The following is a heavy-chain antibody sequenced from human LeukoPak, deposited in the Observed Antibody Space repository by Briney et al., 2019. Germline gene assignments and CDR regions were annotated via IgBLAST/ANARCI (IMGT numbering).Heavy chain of an antibody. Sequence: SETLSLTCTVSGASMSGLSWSWIRQAPGKGLEWIGFVQPGGSTNYNPSLQSRVSISLDTSKNQFSLKVSSVTAADTAVYYCARGGDYDYVWGTRGYMDVWGKGTTVTVSS. D-gene: IGHD3-16*01. J-gene: IGHJ6*03. CDR1: GASMSGLS. CDR2: VQPGGST. V-gene: IGHV4-59*11. CDR3: ARGGDYDYVWGTRGYMDV.